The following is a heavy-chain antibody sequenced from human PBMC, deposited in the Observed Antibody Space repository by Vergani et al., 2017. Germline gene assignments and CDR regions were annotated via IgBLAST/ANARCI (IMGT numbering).Heavy chain of an antibody. Sequence: QVKLQESGPGLVKPSETLSLTCTVSGASVNSYYWSWIRPPPGKGLEWMVYVSFRGDTLYNPSVKGRMTISLNTSSNQFSLYLTSVTAADTAVYYCARSRIYYGAGSPDCWGQGTLVTDSS. CDR3: ARSRIYYGAGSPDC. V-gene: IGHV4-59*02. D-gene: IGHD3-10*01. CDR1: GASVNSYY. J-gene: IGHJ4*02. CDR2: VSFRGDT.